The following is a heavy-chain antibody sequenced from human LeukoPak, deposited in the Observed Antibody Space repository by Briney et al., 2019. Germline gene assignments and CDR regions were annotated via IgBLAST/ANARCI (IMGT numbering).Heavy chain of an antibody. J-gene: IGHJ4*02. V-gene: IGHV7-4-1*02. CDR2: INTNTGNP. CDR1: GYTFTNYA. CDR3: ARSAGGVYYYDSSGYSY. Sequence: ASVKVSCKASGYTFTNYAMNWVRQAPGQGLEWMGWINTNTGNPTYAQGFTGRFVFSLDTSVSTAYLQISSLKTEDTAVYYCARSAGGVYYYDSSGYSYWGQGTLVTVSS. D-gene: IGHD3-22*01.